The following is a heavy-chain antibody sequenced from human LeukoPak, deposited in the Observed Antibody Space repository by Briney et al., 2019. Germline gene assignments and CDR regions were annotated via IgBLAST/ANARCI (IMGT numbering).Heavy chain of an antibody. J-gene: IGHJ4*02. V-gene: IGHV3-74*01. CDR1: GFTFSSYW. D-gene: IGHD5-24*01. CDR3: ARGRDGTDY. Sequence: PGGSLRLSCAAWGFTFSSYWMLWVRQARGKGRVWVSRINSDGSSTSYADSVKGRFTISRDNAKNTLYLQMNSLRAEDTAVYYCARGRDGTDYWGQGTLVTVPS. CDR2: INSDGSST.